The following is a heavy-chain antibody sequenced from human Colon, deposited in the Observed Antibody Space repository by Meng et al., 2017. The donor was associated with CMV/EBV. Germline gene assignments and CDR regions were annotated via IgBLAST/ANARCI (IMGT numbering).Heavy chain of an antibody. Sequence: GGSLRLSCAGSGFTFRTYALSWVRQAPGKGLGWVSAISGSGSSTYYANSVKGRVTISRDNSKNTLYLQINSLRAEDTAMYYCARDIGYNYRLDNWGQGTLVTVSS. CDR1: GFTFRTYA. J-gene: IGHJ4*02. CDR2: ISGSGSST. D-gene: IGHD5-24*01. CDR3: ARDIGYNYRLDN. V-gene: IGHV3-23*01.